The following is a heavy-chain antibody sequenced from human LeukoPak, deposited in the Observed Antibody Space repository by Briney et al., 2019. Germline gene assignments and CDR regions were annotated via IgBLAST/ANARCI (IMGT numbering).Heavy chain of an antibody. J-gene: IGHJ4*02. CDR3: ARDWSFDY. V-gene: IGHV3-74*01. CDR2: SNSDGSSI. D-gene: IGHD2-8*02. Sequence: GGSLRLSCAASGFPISDYWMHWVRQAPGKGLVWVSRSNSDGSSISYADSVKGRFTISRDIAKNTLYLQMNSLRDEDTGVYYCARDWSFDYWGQGTLVTVSS. CDR1: GFPISDYW.